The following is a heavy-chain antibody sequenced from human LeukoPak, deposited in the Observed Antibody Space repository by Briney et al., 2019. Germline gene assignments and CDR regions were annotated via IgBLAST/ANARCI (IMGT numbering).Heavy chain of an antibody. CDR2: ISAYNGNT. J-gene: IGHJ6*02. V-gene: IGHV1-18*01. CDR1: GYTFTSYG. D-gene: IGHD3-22*01. CDR3: ARVPTTTRGYLDYYYYYGMDV. Sequence: ASVKVSCKASGYTFTSYGISWVRQAPGQGLEWMGWISAYNGNTNYAQKLQGRVTMTTDTSTSTAYMELRSLRSDDTAVYYCARVPTTTRGYLDYYYYYGMDVWGQGTTVTVSS.